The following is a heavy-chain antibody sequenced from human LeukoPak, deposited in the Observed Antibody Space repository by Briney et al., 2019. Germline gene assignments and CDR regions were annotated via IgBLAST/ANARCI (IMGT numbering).Heavy chain of an antibody. Sequence: GASVKVSCKASGYTFTGYYMHWVRQAPGQGLEWMGWINPNSGGTNYAQKFQGRVTMTRDTSISTAYMELSRLRSDDTAVYYCARDRRDHGDYVRDAFDIWGQGTMVTVSS. CDR3: ARDRRDHGDYVRDAFDI. D-gene: IGHD4-17*01. V-gene: IGHV1-2*02. J-gene: IGHJ3*02. CDR1: GYTFTGYY. CDR2: INPNSGGT.